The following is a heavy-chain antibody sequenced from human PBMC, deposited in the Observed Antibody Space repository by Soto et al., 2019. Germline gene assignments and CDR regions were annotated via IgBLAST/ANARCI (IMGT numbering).Heavy chain of an antibody. CDR1: WFNFSGSA. Sequence: VQMVESGGGLVQPGGSLKLSCAASWFNFSGSAMHWVRQASGKGLEWVGRIRSKANSYATAYAASVKGRFTISRDDSKNTAYMQMNSLKTEDTAVYYCTWPPQRDSSPWGQGTLVTVSS. V-gene: IGHV3-73*02. CDR2: IRSKANSYAT. D-gene: IGHD3-22*01. J-gene: IGHJ1*01. CDR3: TWPPQRDSSP.